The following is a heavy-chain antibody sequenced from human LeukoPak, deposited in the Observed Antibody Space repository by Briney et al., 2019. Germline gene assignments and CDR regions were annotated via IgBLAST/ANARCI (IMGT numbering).Heavy chain of an antibody. J-gene: IGHJ4*02. CDR3: ARGNGHSSGWLDY. CDR2: IWYDGSNK. Sequence: GGSLRVSCAASGFTFRNYGMHWVRQAPGKGLEWVAVIWYDGSNKYYADSVKGRFTISRDNSKSTVYLQMNSLRAEDTAVYYCARGNGHSSGWLDYWGQGTLVTVSS. V-gene: IGHV3-33*01. D-gene: IGHD6-19*01. CDR1: GFTFRNYG.